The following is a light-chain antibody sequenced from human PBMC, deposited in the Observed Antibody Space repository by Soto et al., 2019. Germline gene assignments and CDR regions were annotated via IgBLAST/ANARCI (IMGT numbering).Light chain of an antibody. J-gene: IGKJ1*01. CDR3: QKYNSAPWT. CDR1: QGISNY. Sequence: DIQMTPSPSSLSASVGDRVTITCRASQGISNYLAWYQQKPGKVPKLLIYAASTLQSGVTSRFSGSGSGTDFTLTISSLQPEDVATYYCQKYNSAPWTFGQGTKVEIK. CDR2: AAS. V-gene: IGKV1-27*01.